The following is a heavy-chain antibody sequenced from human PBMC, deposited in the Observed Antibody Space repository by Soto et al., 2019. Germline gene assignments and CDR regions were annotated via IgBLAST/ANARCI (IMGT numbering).Heavy chain of an antibody. Sequence: SFNVSCNSSGHTFSSYAFNWLRQAPGQGLEWMVGIIPVFCTAHYEQTFQGRFTITADESTSTVYMELSNLRSDDTAVYYCAGYSTVISFEEVHRTNTDDFRHWGQGAQVTVSS. V-gene: IGHV1-69*13. J-gene: IGHJ1*01. CDR1: GHTFSSYA. D-gene: IGHD4-17*01. CDR3: AGYSTVISFEEVHRTNTDDFRH. CDR2: IIPVFCTA.